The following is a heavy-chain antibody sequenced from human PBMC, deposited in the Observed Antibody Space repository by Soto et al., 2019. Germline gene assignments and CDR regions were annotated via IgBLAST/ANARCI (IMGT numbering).Heavy chain of an antibody. D-gene: IGHD3-22*01. J-gene: IGHJ4*02. CDR3: ARDGTLYDSSAYFYLY. CDR1: GGTFSNYG. Sequence: SVKVSCKASGGTFSNYGVNWVRQAPGQGLEWVGGIIPIFGTAKYAQKFQGRVTITADDSTRTAYMELCSLRSEDTAVYYCARDGTLYDSSAYFYLYWGQGTLVTVSS. CDR2: IIPIFGTA. V-gene: IGHV1-69*13.